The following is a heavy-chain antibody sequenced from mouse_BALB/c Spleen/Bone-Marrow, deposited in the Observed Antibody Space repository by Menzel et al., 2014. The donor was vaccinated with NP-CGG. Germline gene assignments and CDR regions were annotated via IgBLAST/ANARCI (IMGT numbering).Heavy chain of an antibody. V-gene: IGHV1S81*02. CDR1: GYTFTNYW. CDR3: AARLSHLAMDY. J-gene: IGHJ4*01. D-gene: IGHD2-2*01. Sequence: QVQLQQSGAELVKPGASLKLSCKASGYTFTNYWIHWVKQRPGQGLEWIGEINPSNGRTNYNEKFKTKATLTVDKSSCTAYMQLSSLTSEDSAVNYCAARLSHLAMDYWGQGTSVTVSS. CDR2: INPSNGRT.